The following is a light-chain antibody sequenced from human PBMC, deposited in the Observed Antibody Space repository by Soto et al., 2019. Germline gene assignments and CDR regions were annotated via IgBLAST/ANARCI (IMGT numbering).Light chain of an antibody. J-gene: IGLJ1*01. CDR2: EVS. CDR1: SSDVGNYNL. V-gene: IGLV2-23*02. CDR3: CSYAGSSTYV. Sequence: QLVLTQPASVSGSPGQSITISCTGTSSDVGNYNLVSWYQQHPGKAPKLMIYEVSKRPSGVPNRFSGSKSGNTASLTISGLQAEDEADYSCCSYAGSSTYVFGTGTKVTVL.